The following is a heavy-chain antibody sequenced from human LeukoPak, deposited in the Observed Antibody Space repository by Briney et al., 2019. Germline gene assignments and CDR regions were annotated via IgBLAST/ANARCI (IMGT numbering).Heavy chain of an antibody. J-gene: IGHJ6*03. CDR1: GFTFSNYG. D-gene: IGHD2-2*01. Sequence: GGSLRLSCTASGFTFSNYGMHWVRQAPGKGLEWVAFIRYDGSNKDYADSVKGRFTISRDNSKNTLFLQMNSLRAEDTAVYYCARIENVILPAARDYYYYMDVWGKGTTVTVSS. CDR2: IRYDGSNK. CDR3: ARIENVILPAARDYYYYMDV. V-gene: IGHV3-30*02.